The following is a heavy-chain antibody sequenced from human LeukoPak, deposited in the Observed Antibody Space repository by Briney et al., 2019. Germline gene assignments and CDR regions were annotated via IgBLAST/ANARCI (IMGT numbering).Heavy chain of an antibody. CDR3: ARGSSGNSWYFDY. Sequence: SQTLSLTCVISGDSVSSNSATWTWIRQSPSRGLEWLGRTYYRSKWYNDYAVSVKSRIVINPDTSKNQFSLQLNSVTPEDTAVYYCARGSSGNSWYFDYWGQGTLVTVSS. CDR1: GDSVSSNSAT. J-gene: IGHJ4*02. D-gene: IGHD6-13*01. V-gene: IGHV6-1*01. CDR2: TYYRSKWYN.